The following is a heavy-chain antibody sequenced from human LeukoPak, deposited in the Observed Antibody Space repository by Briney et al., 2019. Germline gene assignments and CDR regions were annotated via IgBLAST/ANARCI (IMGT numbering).Heavy chain of an antibody. J-gene: IGHJ5*02. Sequence: SETLSLTCAVYGGSFSGYYWSWLRQPPGKGLEWIGEINHSGSTNYNPSLKSRVTISVDTSKNQFSLKLSSVTAADTAVYYCARDNNGYYGSGSTFDPWGQGTLVTVSS. CDR3: ARDNNGYYGSGSTFDP. CDR1: GGSFSGYY. D-gene: IGHD3-10*01. V-gene: IGHV4-34*01. CDR2: INHSGST.